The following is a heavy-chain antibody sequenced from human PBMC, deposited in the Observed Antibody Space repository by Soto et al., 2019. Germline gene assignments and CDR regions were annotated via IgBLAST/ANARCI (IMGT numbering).Heavy chain of an antibody. Sequence: GGSLRLSCAAKGVIVGTNGLDWIRQAPGRGLEWVSSIFHTGATTYADSLKGRFIISRDNSKNTLYLQMNSLRAEDTAVYYCARDKWIPSITMIVLGAFDIWGQGTMVTVSS. CDR1: GVIVGTNG. D-gene: IGHD3-22*01. CDR2: IFHTGAT. J-gene: IGHJ3*02. V-gene: IGHV3-66*01. CDR3: ARDKWIPSITMIVLGAFDI.